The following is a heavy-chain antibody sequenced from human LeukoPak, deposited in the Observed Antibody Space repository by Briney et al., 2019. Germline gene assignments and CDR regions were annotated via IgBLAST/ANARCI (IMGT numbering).Heavy chain of an antibody. CDR1: GFTFSDHY. CDR2: ISSSSTYT. J-gene: IGHJ1*01. D-gene: IGHD3-22*01. V-gene: IGHV3-11*05. Sequence: GGSLRLSCTVSGFTFSDHYMTWIRQAPGKGLEWVSYISSSSTYTNYADSVKGRFTISRDNSKNTLYLQMNSLRAEDTAVYYCAKDYYDSSGYYEGAEYFQHWGQGTLVTVSS. CDR3: AKDYYDSSGYYEGAEYFQH.